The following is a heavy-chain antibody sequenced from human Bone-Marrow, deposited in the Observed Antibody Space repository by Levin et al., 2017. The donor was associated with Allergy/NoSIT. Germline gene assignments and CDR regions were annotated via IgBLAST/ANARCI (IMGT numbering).Heavy chain of an antibody. D-gene: IGHD6-19*01. CDR3: EKDHGWYAGQYDY. CDR1: GFTFEEFA. V-gene: IGHV3-9*01. Sequence: GGSLRLSCAASGFTFEEFAMHWVRQAPGKGLEWVSGINGIGNAGYADSVKGRFTISRDNAKKSLYLHMDSLRPDDTAFYYWEKDHGWYAGQYDYWGQGIQVTVSS. J-gene: IGHJ4*02. CDR2: INGIGNA.